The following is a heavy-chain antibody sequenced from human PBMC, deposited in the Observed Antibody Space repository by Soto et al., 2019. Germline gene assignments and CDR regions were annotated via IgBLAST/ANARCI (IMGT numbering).Heavy chain of an antibody. Sequence: QVQLVQSGAEVKKPGSSVTVSCKASGGNFSNYGISWVRQAPGQGLEYMGGIVPLFGTTNYAHKFRGRVTIIADESTSTVYMEVSSLKSEDTAVYFCARASGRSWYNWFDPWGQGTLVTVST. J-gene: IGHJ5*02. CDR3: ARASGRSWYNWFDP. CDR1: GGNFSNYG. CDR2: IVPLFGTT. D-gene: IGHD6-13*01. V-gene: IGHV1-69*01.